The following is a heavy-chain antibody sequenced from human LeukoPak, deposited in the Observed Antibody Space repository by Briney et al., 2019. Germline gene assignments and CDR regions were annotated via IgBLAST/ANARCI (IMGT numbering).Heavy chain of an antibody. Sequence: GGSLRLSCAGSGFTFSSHTMTWVRQAPGKWLEWVSAISARGDVIYYADFVKGRFTISRDNSKNTLFLHMNSLRAEDTDVFYCAKSAFFGMGAGEFDHWGQGIQVTVSS. V-gene: IGHV3-23*01. CDR2: ISARGDVI. J-gene: IGHJ4*02. CDR3: AKSAFFGMGAGEFDH. CDR1: GFTFSSHT. D-gene: IGHD1-26*01.